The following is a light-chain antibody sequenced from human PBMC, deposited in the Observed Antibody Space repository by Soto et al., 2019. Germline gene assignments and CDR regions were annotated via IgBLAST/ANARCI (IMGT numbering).Light chain of an antibody. V-gene: IGKV3-20*01. CDR2: GAS. Sequence: NVLTQYPGTLSLSPGERATLSCRASQSVSSSYLAWYQQKPGQAPRLLIYGASSRATGIPDRFSGSGSGTDFTLTISRLEPEYFAVYYCQQYGSSPRTFGQGTKVDIK. J-gene: IGKJ1*01. CDR1: QSVSSSY. CDR3: QQYGSSPRT.